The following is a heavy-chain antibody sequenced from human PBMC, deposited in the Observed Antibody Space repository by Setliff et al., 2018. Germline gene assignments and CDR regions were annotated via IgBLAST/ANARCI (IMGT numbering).Heavy chain of an antibody. CDR1: GFTFSSYA. D-gene: IGHD6-19*01. CDR3: AKGSRGWPRENFDY. CDR2: ISGSGVST. V-gene: IGHV3-23*01. J-gene: IGHJ4*02. Sequence: PGGSLRLSCAASGFTFSSYAMSWVRQAPGKGLEWVSAISGSGVSTYYADSVKGRFTISRDNFKNTLYLQMNSLRAEDTGVYYCAKGSRGWPRENFDYWGQGTLVTVSS.